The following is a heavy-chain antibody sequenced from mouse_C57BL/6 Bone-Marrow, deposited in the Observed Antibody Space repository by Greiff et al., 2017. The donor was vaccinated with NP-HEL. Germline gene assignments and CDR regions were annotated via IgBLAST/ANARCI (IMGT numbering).Heavy chain of an antibody. J-gene: IGHJ2*01. V-gene: IGHV1-81*01. CDR1: GYTFTSYG. D-gene: IGHD2-2*01. CDR3: ARWNGSYYFDY. CDR2: IYPRSGNT. Sequence: QVQLKESGAELARPGASVKLSCKASGYTFTSYGISWVKQRTGQGLEWIGEIYPRSGNTYYNEKFKGKATLTADKSSSTAYMELRSLTSEDSAVYFCARWNGSYYFDYWGKGTTLTVSS.